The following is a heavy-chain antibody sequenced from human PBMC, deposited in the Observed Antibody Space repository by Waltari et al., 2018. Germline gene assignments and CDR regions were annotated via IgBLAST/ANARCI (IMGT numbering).Heavy chain of an antibody. CDR3: ARGVTTVEY. Sequence: EVQLVESGGGLVQPGGTLRLACSGSGFPFTNHWVSWGRQDPGKGPEWVASIKQDGSEKYYVDSMKGRFTISRDNAKNSLSLQMDSLRAEDTAVYFCARGVTTVEYWGQGTLVTVSS. CDR2: IKQDGSEK. V-gene: IGHV3-7*04. D-gene: IGHD2-21*02. J-gene: IGHJ4*02. CDR1: GFPFTNHW.